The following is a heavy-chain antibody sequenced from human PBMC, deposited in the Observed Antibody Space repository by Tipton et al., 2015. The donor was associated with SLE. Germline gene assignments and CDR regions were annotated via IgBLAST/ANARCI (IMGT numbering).Heavy chain of an antibody. Sequence: SLRLSCAASGFTFDDYVMHWVRQVPGKGLEWVSLITGDGGRTYSADSVAGRFIISRDNSKNSLYLEMNSLKSEDIALYYCAKAVGYCTGGGCFRYAMDVWGQGTTVTVSS. CDR3: AKAVGYCTGGGCFRYAMDV. V-gene: IGHV3-43*02. CDR1: GFTFDDYV. CDR2: ITGDGGRT. D-gene: IGHD2-15*01. J-gene: IGHJ6*02.